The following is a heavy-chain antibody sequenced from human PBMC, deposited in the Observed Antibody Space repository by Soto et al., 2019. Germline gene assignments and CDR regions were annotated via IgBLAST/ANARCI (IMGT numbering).Heavy chain of an antibody. CDR3: ARDDPPVQH. CDR2: ISAYNGNT. Sequence: ASVKVSCKASGYTFSSYSISWVRQAPGQGLEWMRWISAYNGNTNYGQKLQGRVTMTTDTSTNTAYMELRSLRSDDTAVYYCARDDPPVQHWGQGTLVTVSS. CDR1: GYTFSSYS. V-gene: IGHV1-18*01. J-gene: IGHJ1*01.